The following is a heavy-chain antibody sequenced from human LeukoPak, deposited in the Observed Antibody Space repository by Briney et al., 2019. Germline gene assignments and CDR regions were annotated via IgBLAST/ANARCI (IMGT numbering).Heavy chain of an antibody. J-gene: IGHJ4*02. Sequence: SETLSLTCTVSGDSISSGDYYWSWIRQPAGKGLEWIGYIYYSGSTNYNPSLKSRVTISVDTSKNQFSLKLSSVTAADTAVYYCARGNYFDYWGQGTLVTVSS. CDR2: IYYSGST. CDR3: ARGNYFDY. V-gene: IGHV4-61*10. CDR1: GDSISSGDYY.